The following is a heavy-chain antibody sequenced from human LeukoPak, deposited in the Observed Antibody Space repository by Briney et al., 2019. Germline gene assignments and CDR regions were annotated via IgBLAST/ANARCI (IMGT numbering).Heavy chain of an antibody. CDR1: GGSISSYY. CDR2: TYTSGST. V-gene: IGHV4-4*07. Sequence: SETLSLTCTVSGGSISSYYWSWIRQPAGKGLEWIGRTYTSGSTNYNPSLKSRVTMSVDTSKNQFSLKLSSVTAADTAVYYCARDGEYSSGYNWFDPWGQGTLVTVSS. J-gene: IGHJ5*02. CDR3: ARDGEYSSGYNWFDP. D-gene: IGHD6-19*01.